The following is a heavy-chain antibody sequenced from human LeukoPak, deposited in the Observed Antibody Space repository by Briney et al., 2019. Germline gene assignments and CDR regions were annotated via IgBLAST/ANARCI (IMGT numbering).Heavy chain of an antibody. CDR3: ARSDYYDSSGYSY. D-gene: IGHD3-22*01. CDR1: GGTFSSYA. Sequence: SVKVSCKASGGTFSSYAISWVRQAPGQGLEWMGRIIPILGIANYAQKFQGRVTITADKSTSTAYMELSSLRSEDTAVYYCARSDYYDSSGYSYWGQGTLVTVSS. J-gene: IGHJ4*02. V-gene: IGHV1-69*04. CDR2: IIPILGIA.